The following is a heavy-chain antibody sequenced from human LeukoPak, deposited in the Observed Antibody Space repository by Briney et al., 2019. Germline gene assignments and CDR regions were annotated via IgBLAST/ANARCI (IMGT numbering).Heavy chain of an antibody. J-gene: IGHJ4*02. Sequence: PGGSLRLSCTASGFTFSDYAMSWVRQAPGKGLEWVSGMSAIGGSTYFADSMKGRFTISRDNSKNTLYLQMNSLRAEDTAVYYCAKGRTSGYYAHFDQWGQGTQVTVSS. D-gene: IGHD3-22*01. CDR3: AKGRTSGYYAHFDQ. CDR1: GFTFSDYA. V-gene: IGHV3-23*01. CDR2: MSAIGGST.